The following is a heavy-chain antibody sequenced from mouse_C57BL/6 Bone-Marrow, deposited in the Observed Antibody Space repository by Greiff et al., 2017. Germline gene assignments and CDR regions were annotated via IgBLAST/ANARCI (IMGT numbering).Heavy chain of an antibody. CDR2: IDPETGGT. J-gene: IGHJ2*01. Sequence: VQLQQSGAELVRPGASVTLSCKASGYTFTDYEMHWVKQTPVHGLEWIGAIDPETGGTAYNQKFKGKAILTADKSSSTAYMELRSLTSEDSAVYYCTIITTVVAHFDYWGQGTTLTVSS. CDR1: GYTFTDYE. V-gene: IGHV1-15*01. D-gene: IGHD1-1*01. CDR3: TIITTVVAHFDY.